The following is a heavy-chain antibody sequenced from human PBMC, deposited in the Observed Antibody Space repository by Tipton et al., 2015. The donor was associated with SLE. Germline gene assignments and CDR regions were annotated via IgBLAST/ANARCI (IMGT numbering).Heavy chain of an antibody. CDR1: GDSISSYY. J-gene: IGHJ4*02. D-gene: IGHD5-12*01. Sequence: SLTCTVSGDSISSYYWIWIRQPPGKGLEWIGSIYYSGSTRYNPSLRGRVIISVDTSENQLSLALSSVTAADTAVYYCARDYRGYGGYGPLDYWGQGVLVTVSS. CDR3: ARDYRGYGGYGPLDY. CDR2: IYYSGST. V-gene: IGHV4-59*01.